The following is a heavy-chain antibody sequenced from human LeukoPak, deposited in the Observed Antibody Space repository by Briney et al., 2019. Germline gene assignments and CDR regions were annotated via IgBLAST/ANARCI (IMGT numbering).Heavy chain of an antibody. D-gene: IGHD1-26*01. CDR2: IYYSGTT. V-gene: IGHV4-59*01. J-gene: IGHJ4*02. CDR3: ARSSSGTYGKFDY. CDR1: GGSISGYY. Sequence: PSVTLSLTCTVSGGSISGYYWSWIRQPPRKGLEWIGFIYYSGTTSYNPSLKSRVTISVDTSKNQFSLKLSSVTAADTAVYYCARSSSGTYGKFDYWGQGTLVTVSS.